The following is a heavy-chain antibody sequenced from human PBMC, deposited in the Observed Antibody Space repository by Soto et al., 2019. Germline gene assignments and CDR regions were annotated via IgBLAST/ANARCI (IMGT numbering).Heavy chain of an antibody. CDR3: ARLGIAVAHGMDV. J-gene: IGHJ6*02. CDR2: IYYSGST. D-gene: IGHD6-19*01. V-gene: IGHV4-39*01. CDR1: GGSISSSSYY. Sequence: PSETLSLTCTVSGGSISSSSYYWGWIRQPPGKGLEWIGSIYYSGSTYYNPSLKSRVTISVDTSKNQFSLKLSSVTAADTAVYYCARLGIAVAHGMDVWGQGTTVTVPS.